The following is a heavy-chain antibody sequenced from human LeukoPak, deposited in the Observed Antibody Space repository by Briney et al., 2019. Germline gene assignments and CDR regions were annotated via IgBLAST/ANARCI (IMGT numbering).Heavy chain of an antibody. D-gene: IGHD6-13*01. CDR2: ISSSSSYT. CDR1: GFTFSSYS. J-gene: IGHJ4*02. Sequence: GGSLRLSCAAPGFTFSSYSMNWVRQAPGKGPEWVSSISSSSSYTYYADSVKGRLTISRDNAKNSLYLQMNSLRAEDTAVYYCARSEAATTYYYFDYWGQGTLVTVSS. CDR3: ARSEAATTYYYFDY. V-gene: IGHV3-21*01.